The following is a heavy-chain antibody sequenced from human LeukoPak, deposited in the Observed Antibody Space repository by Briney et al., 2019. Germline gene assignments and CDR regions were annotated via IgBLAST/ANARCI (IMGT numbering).Heavy chain of an antibody. V-gene: IGHV4-34*01. D-gene: IGHD3-9*01. J-gene: IGHJ2*01. CDR3: ARQHIEILTGYHRAELYWFFDL. Sequence: SETLSLTCAVYGGSFSGYYWSWIRQPPGKGLEWIGEINHSGSTNYNPSLKSRVTISVDTSKNQLSLKLSSVTAAETSVYYCARQHIEILTGYHRAELYWFFDLWGRGTLVTVSS. CDR2: INHSGST. CDR1: GGSFSGYY.